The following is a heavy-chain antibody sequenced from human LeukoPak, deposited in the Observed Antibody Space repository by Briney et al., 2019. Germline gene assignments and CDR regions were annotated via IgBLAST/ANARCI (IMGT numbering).Heavy chain of an antibody. CDR2: IIPIFGTA. Sequence: SVKVSCKASGGTFSSYAISWVRQAPGQGLEWMGGIIPIFGTANYAQKFQGRVTITADESTSTAYMELSSLRSEDTAVYYYARVDAQLEYYYYGMDVWGQGTTVTVSS. V-gene: IGHV1-69*13. CDR3: ARVDAQLEYYYYGMDV. CDR1: GGTFSSYA. J-gene: IGHJ6*02. D-gene: IGHD6-13*01.